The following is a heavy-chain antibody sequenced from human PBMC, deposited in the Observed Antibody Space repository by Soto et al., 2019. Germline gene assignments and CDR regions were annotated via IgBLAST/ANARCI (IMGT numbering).Heavy chain of an antibody. V-gene: IGHV1-69*04. CDR2: IIPILGIA. CDR3: ARAYYYGSGTYYYYYMDV. CDR1: GYTFTSYG. D-gene: IGHD3-10*01. Sequence: SVKVSCKASGYTFTSYGISWVRQAPGQGLEWMGRIIPILGIANYAQKFQGRVTITADKSTSTAYMELSSLRSEDTAVYYCARAYYYGSGTYYYYYMDVWGKGTTVTVSS. J-gene: IGHJ6*03.